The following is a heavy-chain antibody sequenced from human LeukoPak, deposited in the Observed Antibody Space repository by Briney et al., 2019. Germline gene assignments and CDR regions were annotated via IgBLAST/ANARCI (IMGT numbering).Heavy chain of an antibody. CDR1: GYTFTSYG. CDR3: ARDPCIVVVPAATEGLDAFDI. D-gene: IGHD2-2*01. Sequence: ASVKVSCKASGYTFTSYGISWVRQAPGQGLEWMGWISAYNGNTNYAQKLQGRVTMTTDTSTSTAYMELRSLRSDDTAVYYCARDPCIVVVPAATEGLDAFDIWGQGTMVTVSS. V-gene: IGHV1-18*04. J-gene: IGHJ3*02. CDR2: ISAYNGNT.